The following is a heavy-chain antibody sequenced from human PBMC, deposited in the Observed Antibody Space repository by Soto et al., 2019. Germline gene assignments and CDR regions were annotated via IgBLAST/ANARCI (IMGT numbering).Heavy chain of an antibody. CDR2: IYYSGSA. CDR1: GGSISSGGYY. J-gene: IGHJ4*02. Sequence: QVQLQESGPGLLKPSQTLSLTCSVSGGSISSGGYYWSWIRQRPGKGLEWIAYIYYSGSAYYNPSLKSRVTISVDTSKNHFSLNLTSGTAADTAVYFWARGGGAEGGIYWGQGTLVTVSA. CDR3: ARGGGAEGGIY. V-gene: IGHV4-31*03. D-gene: IGHD6-13*01.